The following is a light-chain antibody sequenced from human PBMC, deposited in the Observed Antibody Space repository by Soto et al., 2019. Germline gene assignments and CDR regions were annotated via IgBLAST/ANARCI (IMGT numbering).Light chain of an antibody. CDR3: ATWDDSLSGVV. CDR2: RNN. Sequence: QSVLSQPPSASGTPGQRVTISCSGSTSNIGDHSVSWYQHIPGTAPKLLIFRNNLRPSGVPDRFSGSKPGTSPSLAISGLRAEDEADYCCATWDDSLSGVVFGGGTKVTVL. CDR1: TSNIGDHS. V-gene: IGLV1-47*01. J-gene: IGLJ2*01.